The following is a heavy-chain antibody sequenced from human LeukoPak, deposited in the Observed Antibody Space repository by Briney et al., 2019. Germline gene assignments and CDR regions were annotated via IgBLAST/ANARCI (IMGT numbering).Heavy chain of an antibody. CDR3: AKESPYAVGGTGRVYYFDY. Sequence: GGSLRLSCAASGFTFSTYAISWVRQAPRKGLEWVSAISNRDRTYYADSVKGRFTISRDNSKNTVHLQMNSLRVEDTAVYYCAKESPYAVGGTGRVYYFDYWGQGALVTVSS. J-gene: IGHJ4*02. CDR2: ISNRDRT. D-gene: IGHD1-26*01. CDR1: GFTFSTYA. V-gene: IGHV3-23*01.